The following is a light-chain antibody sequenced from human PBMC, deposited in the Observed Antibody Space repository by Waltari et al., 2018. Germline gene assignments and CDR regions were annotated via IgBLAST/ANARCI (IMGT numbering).Light chain of an antibody. V-gene: IGKV4-1*01. J-gene: IGKJ3*01. CDR3: QQYYSTPFT. CDR1: QSVLYSSNNMNY. CDR2: WAY. Sequence: DIVMTQSPDSLAVSLGERATINCKSSQSVLYSSNNMNYLAWYQQKPGQPPKLPIYWAYTRESGVPDRFSGSGSGTDFTLTISSLQAEDVAVYYCQQYYSTPFTFGPGTKVDIK.